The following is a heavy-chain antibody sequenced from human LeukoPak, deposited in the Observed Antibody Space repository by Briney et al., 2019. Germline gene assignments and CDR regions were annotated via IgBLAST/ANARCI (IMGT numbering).Heavy chain of an antibody. V-gene: IGHV1-2*02. CDR2: INSNSGGV. D-gene: IGHD2-8*01. CDR1: GYTFTGYY. CDR3: AREGRYCTNGVCYRALDY. Sequence: ASVKVSCKASGYTFTGYYMHWVRQAPGQGLEWTGWINSNSGGVHYAQNFQGRVTMTRDTSISTAYMELSRLRSDDTAVYYCAREGRYCTNGVCYRALDYWGQGTLVTVSS. J-gene: IGHJ4*02.